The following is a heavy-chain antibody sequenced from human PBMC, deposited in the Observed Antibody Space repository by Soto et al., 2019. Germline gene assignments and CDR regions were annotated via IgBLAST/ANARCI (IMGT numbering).Heavy chain of an antibody. CDR2: INPSGGST. J-gene: IGHJ6*02. D-gene: IGHD3-10*01. Sequence: GASVKVSCTASGYTYTSNYMHWVRQAPGQGLEWMGIINPSGGSTSYAQKFQGRVTMTRDTSTSTVYMELSSLRSEDTAVYYCARDQEVGLGSGSYKIYYYYGMDVWGQGTTVTVSS. V-gene: IGHV1-46*01. CDR3: ARDQEVGLGSGSYKIYYYYGMDV. CDR1: GYTYTSNY.